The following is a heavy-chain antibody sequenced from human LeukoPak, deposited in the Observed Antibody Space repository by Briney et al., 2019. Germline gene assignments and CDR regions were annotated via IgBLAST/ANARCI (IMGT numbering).Heavy chain of an antibody. CDR2: IYYSGST. CDR3: ARGGEQWLEYNWFDP. Sequence: KPSETLSLTCTVSGGSISSYYWSWIRQPPGKGLEWIGYIYYSGSTNYNPSLKSRVTISVDTSKNQFSLKLSSVTAADTAVYYCARGGEQWLEYNWFDPWGRGTLVTVSS. D-gene: IGHD6-19*01. J-gene: IGHJ5*02. CDR1: GGSISSYY. V-gene: IGHV4-59*01.